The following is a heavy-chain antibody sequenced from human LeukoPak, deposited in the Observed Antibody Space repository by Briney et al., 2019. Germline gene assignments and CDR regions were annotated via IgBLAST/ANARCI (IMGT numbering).Heavy chain of an antibody. J-gene: IGHJ3*02. V-gene: IGHV3-64*01. D-gene: IGHD3-9*01. CDR1: GFHFSSYA. CDR2: ISSNGGST. Sequence: GGSLRLFCAASGFHFSSYAMHWVRHAPGKGLEYVSAISSNGGSTYYANSVKGRFTISRDNSKNTLYPQMGSLRAEDMAVYYCARVSPTIAGYAFDIWGQGTMVTVSS. CDR3: ARVSPTIAGYAFDI.